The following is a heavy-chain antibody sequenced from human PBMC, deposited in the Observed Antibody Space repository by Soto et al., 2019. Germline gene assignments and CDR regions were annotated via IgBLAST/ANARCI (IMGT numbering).Heavy chain of an antibody. V-gene: IGHV1-69*01. D-gene: IGHD2-21*01. J-gene: IGHJ4*02. Sequence: QVQLVQSGAEVKKPGSSVQVSCKASGGGNLRDYRTTWVRQAPGQGLECMGGIIPKLGSANYAQNFQGRVTITAEESTNTVYMELRSLRSEDTAVYYCARGGGCYNFGAVYWGQGTPVTVSS. CDR2: IIPKLGSA. CDR3: ARGGGCYNFGAVY. CDR1: GGGNLRDYR.